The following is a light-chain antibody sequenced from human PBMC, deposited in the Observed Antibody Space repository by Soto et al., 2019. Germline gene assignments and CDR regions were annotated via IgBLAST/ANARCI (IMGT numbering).Light chain of an antibody. CDR1: QGIRNE. Sequence: QITQYTYSRSAYVVDTVTTICRASQGIRNELSWFQQRPGNAPTLLISAASRLQSGVPSRFSGRGSGTDFTLTISSLQPEDFATYCCLQDYDYPQRFGQGGKLDI. V-gene: IGKV1-6*01. CDR3: LQDYDYPQR. CDR2: AAS. J-gene: IGKJ1*01.